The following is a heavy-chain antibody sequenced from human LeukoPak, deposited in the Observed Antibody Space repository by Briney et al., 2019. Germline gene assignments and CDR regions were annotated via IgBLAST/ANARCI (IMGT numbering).Heavy chain of an antibody. J-gene: IGHJ4*02. CDR2: IKSKTDGGTT. CDR1: GFTFSTYG. CDR3: TTDVVIWFGEQWAYYFDY. Sequence: GGSLRLSCEASGFTFSTYGMHWVRQAPGKGLEWVGRIKSKTDGGTTDYAAPVKGRFTISRDDSKNTLYLQMNSLKTEDTAVYYCTTDVVIWFGEQWAYYFDYWGQGTLVTVSS. V-gene: IGHV3-15*01. D-gene: IGHD3-10*01.